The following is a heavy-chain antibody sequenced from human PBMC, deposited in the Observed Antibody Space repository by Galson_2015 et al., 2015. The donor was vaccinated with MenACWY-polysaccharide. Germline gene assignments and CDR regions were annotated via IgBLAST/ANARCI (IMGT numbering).Heavy chain of an antibody. Sequence: SLRLSCAASGFTFSSYGMHWVRQAPGKGLEWVAVIWYDGSNKYYADSVKGRFTISRDNSKNTLYLQMNSLRAEDTAVYYCARDLNKGFWRENWAFDPWGQGTLVTVSS. CDR2: IWYDGSNK. J-gene: IGHJ5*02. CDR1: GFTFSSYG. CDR3: ARDLNKGFWRENWAFDP. D-gene: IGHD3-3*01. V-gene: IGHV3-33*01.